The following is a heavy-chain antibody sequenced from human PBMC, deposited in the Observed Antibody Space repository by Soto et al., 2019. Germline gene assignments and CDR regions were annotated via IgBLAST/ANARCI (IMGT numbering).Heavy chain of an antibody. D-gene: IGHD1-1*01. CDR3: ATSFITTIGTTA. Sequence: EVQLVESGGGLVQPGGSLRLSCEASGFTFSNFGINWVRQAPGKGLEWVSHISSSSTTIYYAESVKGRFTISRDKAKNSRYLQMASLRGEDTAVYYCATSFITTIGTTAWGQGTLVTVSS. J-gene: IGHJ4*02. CDR2: ISSSSTTI. CDR1: GFTFSNFG. V-gene: IGHV3-48*01.